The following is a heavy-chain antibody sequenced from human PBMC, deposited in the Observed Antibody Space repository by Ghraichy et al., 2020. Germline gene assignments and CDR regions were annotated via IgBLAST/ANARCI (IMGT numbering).Heavy chain of an antibody. CDR1: GFIFSSYW. Sequence: GGSLRLSCAASGFIFSSYWMSWVRQAPGKGLEWVANIKQDGSEKYYVDSVKGRFTISRDNAKNSLYLQMNSLRAEDTAVYYCARGGQLGGYWGQGTLVTVSS. J-gene: IGHJ4*02. D-gene: IGHD6-6*01. V-gene: IGHV3-7*01. CDR3: ARGGQLGGY. CDR2: IKQDGSEK.